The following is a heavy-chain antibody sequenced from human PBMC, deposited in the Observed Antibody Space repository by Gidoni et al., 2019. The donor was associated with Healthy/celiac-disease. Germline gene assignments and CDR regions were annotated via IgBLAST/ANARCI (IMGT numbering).Heavy chain of an antibody. CDR3: AREIPEDIVVVPAAMVGRYYYYYMDV. V-gene: IGHV3-21*01. CDR1: GFTFSSYS. Sequence: EVQLVESGGGLVKPGGSLRLSCAASGFTFSSYSMNWVRQAPGKGLEWVSSISSSSSYIYYADSVKGRFTISRDNAKNSLYLQMNSLRAEDTAVYYCAREIPEDIVVVPAAMVGRYYYYYMDVWGKGTTVTVSS. J-gene: IGHJ6*03. CDR2: ISSSSSYI. D-gene: IGHD2-2*01.